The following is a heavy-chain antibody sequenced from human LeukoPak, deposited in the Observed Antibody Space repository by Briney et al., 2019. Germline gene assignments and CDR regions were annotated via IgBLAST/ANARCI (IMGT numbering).Heavy chain of an antibody. CDR1: GFTFSTYN. Sequence: PGGSLRLSCAASGFTFSTYNMNWVRQAPGKGLEWVSYISSSSSTIYYADSVKGRFTISRDNAKNSLYLQMNSLRAEDTAVYYCARAFRDVIFDSWGQGTLVTLSS. CDR3: ARAFRDVIFDS. CDR2: ISSSSSTI. V-gene: IGHV3-48*04. D-gene: IGHD5-24*01. J-gene: IGHJ4*02.